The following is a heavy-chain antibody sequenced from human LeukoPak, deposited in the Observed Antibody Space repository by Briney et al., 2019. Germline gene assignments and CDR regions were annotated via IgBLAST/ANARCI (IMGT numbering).Heavy chain of an antibody. CDR1: GFTFSSYG. V-gene: IGHV3-21*01. CDR2: ISSSSSYI. J-gene: IGHJ4*02. CDR3: ARDLRSSGYYAFDY. Sequence: GGSLRLSCAASGFTFSSYGMSWVRQAPGKGLEWVSSISSSSSYIYYADSVKGRFTTSRDNAKNSLYLQMNSLRAEDTAVYYCARDLRSSGYYAFDYWGQGTLVTVSS. D-gene: IGHD3-22*01.